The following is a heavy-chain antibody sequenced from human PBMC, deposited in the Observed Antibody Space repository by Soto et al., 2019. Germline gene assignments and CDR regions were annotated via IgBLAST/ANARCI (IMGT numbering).Heavy chain of an antibody. Sequence: ASVKVSCTTSGYTFNSYTIAWVRQAPGQGLEWLGWISPDDGNTEYEQKFQGRVTMTADTLTNNAYLELRSLKSDDTAIYYCARVEAPFGESLHWGQGTPVTVPS. CDR2: ISPDDGNT. CDR3: ARVEAPFGESLH. CDR1: GYTFNSYT. V-gene: IGHV1-18*01. J-gene: IGHJ4*02. D-gene: IGHD3-10*01.